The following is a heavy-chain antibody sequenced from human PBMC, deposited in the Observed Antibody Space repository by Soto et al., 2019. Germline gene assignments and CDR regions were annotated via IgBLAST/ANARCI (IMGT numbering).Heavy chain of an antibody. J-gene: IGHJ5*02. Sequence: QVQLQESGPGLVKPSQTLSLTCTVSGDSMGSGDYYWTWIRQPPGKGLEWIGYIYYIGTTFYNPSLESRVNISIYTSKNHYSLRLTSVTAADTAVYCCSRGSAYYGFLTWGQGTLVTVSS. CDR3: SRGSAYYGFLT. D-gene: IGHD3-10*01. CDR1: GDSMGSGDYY. V-gene: IGHV4-30-4*01. CDR2: IYYIGTT.